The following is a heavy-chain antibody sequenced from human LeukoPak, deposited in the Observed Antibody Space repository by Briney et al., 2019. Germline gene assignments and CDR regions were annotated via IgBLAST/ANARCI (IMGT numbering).Heavy chain of an antibody. CDR2: IIPNLGIA. CDR1: GGTFSSYA. V-gene: IGHV1-69*04. Sequence: SVKVSCKASGGTFSSYAISWVRQAPGQGLEWMGRIIPNLGIANYAQKFQGRVTITADKSTSTAYMELSSLRSEDTAVYYCAREDCSSTSCLWYFDLWGRGTLVTVSS. D-gene: IGHD2-2*01. J-gene: IGHJ2*01. CDR3: AREDCSSTSCLWYFDL.